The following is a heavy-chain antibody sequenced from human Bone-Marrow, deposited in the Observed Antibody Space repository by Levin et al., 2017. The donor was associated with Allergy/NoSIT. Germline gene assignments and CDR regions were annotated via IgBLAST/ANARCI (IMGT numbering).Heavy chain of an antibody. CDR2: ISNDGNKK. D-gene: IGHD3-10*01. Sequence: GGSLRLSCAASGFTFRNHDIHWVRQAPGKGLEWVTVISNDGNKKSYGDSVKGRFIISRDNSKNTVYLQMNSLRDDDTAIYYLLRDQEDAARWFGETPEGAFDIWGQGTMVIVSS. V-gene: IGHV3-30-3*01. CDR1: GFTFRNHD. J-gene: IGHJ3*02. CDR3: LRDQEDAARWFGETPEGAFDI.